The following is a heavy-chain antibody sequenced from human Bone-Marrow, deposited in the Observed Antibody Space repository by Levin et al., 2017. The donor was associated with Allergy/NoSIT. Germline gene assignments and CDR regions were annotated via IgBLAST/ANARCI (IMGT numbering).Heavy chain of an antibody. D-gene: IGHD1-26*01. V-gene: IGHV4-39*01. CDR1: GGSISRSTYY. Sequence: SETLSLTCEVSGGSISRSTYYWGWIRQPPGTGLEWIGTVYYSGSAYYNPSLKSRVTISVDTSKNQFSLKLTSVTAADTAMYYCARQSETSGRNYVGVDFWGRGTLVTVSS. CDR2: VYYSGSA. CDR3: ARQSETSGRNYVGVDF. J-gene: IGHJ4*02.